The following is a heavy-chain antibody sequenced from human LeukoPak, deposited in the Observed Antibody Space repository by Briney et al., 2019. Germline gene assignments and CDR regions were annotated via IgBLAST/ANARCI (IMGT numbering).Heavy chain of an antibody. D-gene: IGHD3-3*01. J-gene: IGHJ4*02. Sequence: GGSLRLSCAVSGFTFSSSAMNWVLQAPGKGLEWVSAVSGSGGSTYYADSVKGRFTISRDNSKNTLYLQMNSLRAEDTAIYYCAKDSTISGVDYFDYWGQGTLVTVSS. CDR2: VSGSGGST. CDR1: GFTFSSSA. V-gene: IGHV3-23*01. CDR3: AKDSTISGVDYFDY.